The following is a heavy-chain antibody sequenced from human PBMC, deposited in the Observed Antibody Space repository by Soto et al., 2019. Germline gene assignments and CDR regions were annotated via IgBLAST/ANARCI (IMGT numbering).Heavy chain of an antibody. J-gene: IGHJ3*02. CDR1: GFTFSSYG. CDR2: IWYDGSNK. V-gene: IGHV3-33*01. CDR3: ARDRGTTLEAFDI. Sequence: ESGGGVVQPGRSLRLSCAASGFTFSSYGMHWVRQAPGKGLEWVAVIWYDGSNKYYADSVKGRFTISRDNSKNTLYLQMNSLRAEDTAVYYCARDRGTTLEAFDIWGQGTMVTVSS. D-gene: IGHD1-7*01.